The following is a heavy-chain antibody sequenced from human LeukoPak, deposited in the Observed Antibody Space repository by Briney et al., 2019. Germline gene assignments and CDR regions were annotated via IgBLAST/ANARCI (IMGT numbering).Heavy chain of an antibody. D-gene: IGHD3-22*01. CDR3: ARVVRSGYYFRAFDI. CDR1: GGSISSGGYY. Sequence: PSQTLSLTCTVSGGSISSGGYYWSWIRQHPGKGLEWIGYIYYSGSTYYNPSLKSRVTISVDTSKNQFSLKLSSVTAADTAVYYCARVVRSGYYFRAFDIWGQGTMVTVSS. J-gene: IGHJ3*02. V-gene: IGHV4-31*03. CDR2: IYYSGST.